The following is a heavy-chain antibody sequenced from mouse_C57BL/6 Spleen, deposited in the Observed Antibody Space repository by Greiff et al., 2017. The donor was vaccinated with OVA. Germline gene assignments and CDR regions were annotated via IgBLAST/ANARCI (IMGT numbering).Heavy chain of an antibody. Sequence: VQRVESGAELVRPGASVTLSCKASGYTFTDYEMHWVKQTPVHGLEWIGAIDPETGGTAYNQKFKGKAILTADKSSSTAYMELRSLTSEDSAVYYCTRPAMDYWGQGTSVTVSS. CDR3: TRPAMDY. V-gene: IGHV1-15*01. J-gene: IGHJ4*01. CDR1: GYTFTDYE. CDR2: IDPETGGT.